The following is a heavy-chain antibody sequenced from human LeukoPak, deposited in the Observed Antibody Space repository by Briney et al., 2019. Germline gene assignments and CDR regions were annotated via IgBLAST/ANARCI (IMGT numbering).Heavy chain of an antibody. D-gene: IGHD4-17*01. CDR1: GGSISRSSYS. CDR3: ARHDWTTVTNLDY. J-gene: IGHJ4*02. Sequence: PSETLSLTCTVSGGSISRSSYSWGWIRQPPGKGLEWIGSINYSGSTYYNSSLKSRVTISVDTSKNQFSLKLRSVTAADTAVYYCARHDWTTVTNLDYWGQGTLVTVSS. V-gene: IGHV4-39*01. CDR2: INYSGST.